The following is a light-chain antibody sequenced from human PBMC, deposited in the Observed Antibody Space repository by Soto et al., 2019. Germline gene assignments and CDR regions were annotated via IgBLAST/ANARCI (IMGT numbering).Light chain of an antibody. Sequence: SSELTQPPSVSVAPGQTVRITCGGNNVGSRSAQWYQQKPGQAPVLVVYDDRDRPSGIPERFSGTNFGNTATLTISRVEAGDEADYYCQVWYTSDHPVFGGGTKLTVL. J-gene: IGLJ2*01. CDR1: NVGSRS. V-gene: IGLV3-21*02. CDR3: QVWYTSDHPV. CDR2: DDR.